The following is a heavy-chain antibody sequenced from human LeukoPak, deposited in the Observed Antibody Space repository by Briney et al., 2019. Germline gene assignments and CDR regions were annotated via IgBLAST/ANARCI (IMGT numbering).Heavy chain of an antibody. CDR3: ARVAAYSYGYPGWFDP. CDR1: GFTVSSNY. CDR2: IYSGGST. V-gene: IGHV3-53*04. D-gene: IGHD5-18*01. Sequence: GGSLRLSCAASGFTVSSNYMSWVRQAPGKGLEWVSAIYSGGSTYYADSVKGRFTISRHNSKNTLYLQMNSLRAEDTAVYYCARVAAYSYGYPGWFDPWGQGTLVTVSS. J-gene: IGHJ5*02.